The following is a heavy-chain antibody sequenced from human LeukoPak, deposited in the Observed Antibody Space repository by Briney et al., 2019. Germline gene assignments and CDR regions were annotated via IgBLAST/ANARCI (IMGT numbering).Heavy chain of an antibody. CDR3: ARGPPLSPDYDISTGYYNFDY. V-gene: IGHV4-34*01. CDR1: GGSFSSYY. CDR2: INYSGST. Sequence: SETLSLTCAVYGGSFSSYYWSWIRQPPGKRLEWIGEINYSGSTKYNPSLESRVTISVDTSKNHFSLMLTSLTAADTAVYYCARGPPLSPDYDISTGYYNFDYWGQGTLVTVSS. D-gene: IGHD3-9*01. J-gene: IGHJ4*02.